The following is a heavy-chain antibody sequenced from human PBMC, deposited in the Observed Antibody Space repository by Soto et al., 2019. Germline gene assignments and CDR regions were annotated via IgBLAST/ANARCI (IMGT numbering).Heavy chain of an antibody. Sequence: QVQLVQSGAEVKKPGASVKVSCKASGYTFTNYDINWVRQATGQGLEWMGWMNPNSGNTGYAEKFEGRVTMTRDTPISTAYMELSSRRSEDTAVYYCARGVERSSTPEYGGQGTLVTVSS. CDR3: ARGVERSSTPEY. D-gene: IGHD2-2*01. CDR1: GYTFTNYD. V-gene: IGHV1-8*01. J-gene: IGHJ4*02. CDR2: MNPNSGNT.